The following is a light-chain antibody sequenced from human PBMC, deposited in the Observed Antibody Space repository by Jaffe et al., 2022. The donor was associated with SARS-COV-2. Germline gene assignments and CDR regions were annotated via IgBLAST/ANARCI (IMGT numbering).Light chain of an antibody. J-gene: IGLJ2*01. CDR3: HCRDASGHHLVV. CDR1: SLRTYY. Sequence: SSELTQDPAVSVALGQTVRITCQGDSLRTYYASWYQQKPGQAPVLVIYGENNRPSGIPGRFSGSTSGNTASLTITGAQADDEADYYCHCRDASGHHLVVFGGGTKLTVL. V-gene: IGLV3-19*01. CDR2: GEN.